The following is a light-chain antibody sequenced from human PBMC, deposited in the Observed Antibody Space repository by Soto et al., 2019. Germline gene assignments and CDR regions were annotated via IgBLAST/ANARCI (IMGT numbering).Light chain of an antibody. CDR2: EVS. CDR3: SSYTTSSTLL. V-gene: IGLV2-14*01. Sequence: QSALTQPASVAGSPGQSITISCTGSSSDVGGYNYVSCYQQHPGKAPKVMIYEVSNRPSGVSNRFSGSKSGNMASLTISGLQAEDEADYYCSSYTTSSTLLFGGGTKLTVL. CDR1: SSDVGGYNY. J-gene: IGLJ3*02.